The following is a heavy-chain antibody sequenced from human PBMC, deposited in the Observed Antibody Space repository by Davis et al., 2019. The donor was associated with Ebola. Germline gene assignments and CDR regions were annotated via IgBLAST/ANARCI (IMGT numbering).Heavy chain of an antibody. J-gene: IGHJ6*02. CDR3: ERRISRDGYNGMGGMDV. Sequence: GESLKISCQGSGYSFTSYWIGWVPQLPRTLLFFFVIIYPGDSDTRYSPSFQGQVTISADKSLSTAYLQWSSLKASDTAMYYCERRISRDGYNGMGGMDVWGQGTTVTVSS. V-gene: IGHV5-51*01. CDR2: IYPGDSDT. CDR1: GYSFTSYW. D-gene: IGHD5-24*01.